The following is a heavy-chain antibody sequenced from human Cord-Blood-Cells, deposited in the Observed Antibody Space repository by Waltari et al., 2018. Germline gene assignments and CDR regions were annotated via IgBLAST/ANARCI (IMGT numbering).Heavy chain of an antibody. J-gene: IGHJ4*02. V-gene: IGHV4-59*01. CDR3: AREPSSSSWYDY. D-gene: IGHD6-13*01. CDR2: IYYSGST. Sequence: QVQLQESGPGLVKPSETLSLTCTVSGGSISSYSWSWIRQPPGKGLEWIGYIYYSGSTNYNPSLKSRVTISVDTSKNQFSLKLSSVTAADTAVYYCAREPSSSSWYDYWGQGTLVTVSS. CDR1: GGSISSYS.